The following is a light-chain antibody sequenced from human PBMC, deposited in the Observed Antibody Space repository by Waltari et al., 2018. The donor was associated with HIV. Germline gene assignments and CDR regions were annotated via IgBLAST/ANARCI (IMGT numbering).Light chain of an antibody. Sequence: QSALTQPASVSGSPGQSITISCTGTNNDVGTYNYVSWYQQHPGKAPKLMIYDVTDRPSGVSDRFSGSNSGNTASLTSSVLQAEDEADYYCSSYTSSISLVFGGGTKVTVL. CDR3: SSYTSSISLV. J-gene: IGLJ3*02. V-gene: IGLV2-14*03. CDR2: DVT. CDR1: NNDVGTYNY.